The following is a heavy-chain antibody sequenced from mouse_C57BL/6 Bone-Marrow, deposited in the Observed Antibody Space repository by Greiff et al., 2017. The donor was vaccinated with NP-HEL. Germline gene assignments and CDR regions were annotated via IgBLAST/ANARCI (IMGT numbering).Heavy chain of an antibody. CDR2: IWSGGST. V-gene: IGHV2-2*01. D-gene: IGHD4-1*01. CDR1: GFSLTSYG. Sequence: VNLVESGPGLVQPSQSLSITCTVSGFSLTSYGVHWVRQSPGKGLEWLGVIWSGGSTDYNAAFISRLSISKDNSKSQVFFKMNSLQADDTAIYYCARASWDFTGVFAYWGQGTLVTVSA. CDR3: ARASWDFTGVFAY. J-gene: IGHJ3*01.